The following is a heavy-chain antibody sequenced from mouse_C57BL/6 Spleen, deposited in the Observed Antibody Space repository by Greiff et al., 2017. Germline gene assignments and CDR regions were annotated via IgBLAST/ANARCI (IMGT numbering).Heavy chain of an antibody. CDR3: ANHYGSSPQYYAMGY. D-gene: IGHD1-1*01. J-gene: IGHJ4*01. V-gene: IGHV5-6*01. CDR1: GFTFSSYG. Sequence: EVHLVESGGDLVKPGGSLKLSCAASGFTFSSYGMSWVRQTPDKRLEWVATISSGGSYTYYPDSVKGRFTISRDNAKNTLYLQMSSLKSEDTAMYYCANHYGSSPQYYAMGYWGQGTSVTVAS. CDR2: ISSGGSYT.